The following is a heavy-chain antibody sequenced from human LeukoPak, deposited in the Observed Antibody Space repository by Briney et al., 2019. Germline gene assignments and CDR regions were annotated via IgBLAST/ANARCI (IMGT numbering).Heavy chain of an antibody. V-gene: IGHV3-21*01. CDR2: ISGSTTYI. CDR1: GFTFSPYG. D-gene: IGHD3-10*01. J-gene: IGHJ5*02. CDR3: ARDSHYYVSGSNKFDP. Sequence: GGSLRLSCAASGFTFSPYGMNWVRQAPGKGLELISSISGSTTYIYYADSVKGRFTISRDNAKNSLYLQMNSLRAEDTAVYYCARDSHYYVSGSNKFDPWGQGTLVTVSS.